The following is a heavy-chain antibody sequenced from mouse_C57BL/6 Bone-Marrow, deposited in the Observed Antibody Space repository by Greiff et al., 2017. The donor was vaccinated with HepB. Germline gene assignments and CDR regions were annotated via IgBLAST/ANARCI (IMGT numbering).Heavy chain of an antibody. V-gene: IGHV1-81*01. CDR2: IYPRSGNT. CDR3: AETAQALYYFDY. D-gene: IGHD3-2*02. J-gene: IGHJ2*01. Sequence: VQLQQSGAELARPGASVKLSCKASGYTFTSYGISWVKQRTGQGLEWIGEIYPRSGNTYYNEKFKGKATLPADKSSSTAYMELRSLTSEDSAVYFCAETAQALYYFDYWGQGTTLTVSS. CDR1: GYTFTSYG.